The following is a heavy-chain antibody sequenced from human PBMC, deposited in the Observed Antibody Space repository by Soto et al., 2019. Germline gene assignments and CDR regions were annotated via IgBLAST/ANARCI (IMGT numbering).Heavy chain of an antibody. CDR1: GGSISSYY. V-gene: IGHV4-59*01. J-gene: IGHJ4*02. CDR2: IYYSGST. CDR3: AALGGSSSAGGLDY. D-gene: IGHD6-6*01. Sequence: SETLSLTCTVSGGSISSYYWSWIRQPPGKGLEWIGYIYYSGSTNYNPSLKSRVTISVDTSKNQFSLKLSSVTAADTAVYYCAALGGSSSAGGLDYWGQGTLVTVSS.